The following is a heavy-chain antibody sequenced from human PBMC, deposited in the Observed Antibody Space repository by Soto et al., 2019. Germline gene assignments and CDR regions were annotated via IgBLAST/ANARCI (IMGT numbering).Heavy chain of an antibody. J-gene: IGHJ4*02. V-gene: IGHV4-34*01. CDR2: INHSGST. CDR1: GGSFRGYY. CDR3: AQPSRFDY. Sequence: QVQLQQWGAGLLKPSETLSLTCAVYGGSFRGYYWSWIRQPPGKGLEWIGEINHSGSTNYNPSLXSXVXXSVHTSKNQCSLKLRSVTAAETAVYYCAQPSRFDYWGQGTLVTVSS. D-gene: IGHD6-6*01.